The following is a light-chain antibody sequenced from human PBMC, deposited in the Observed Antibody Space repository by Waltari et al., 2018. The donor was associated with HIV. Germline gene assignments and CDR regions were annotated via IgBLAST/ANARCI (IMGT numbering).Light chain of an antibody. J-gene: IGLJ3*02. CDR1: VSNTGRRS. CDR3: SSWDDNLNGPV. CDR2: NDN. Sequence: QIVLTQSPSASGTPGQGVTISSSGGVSNTGRRSVPLYQQVPGTAPTLLIYNDNQRPSGVPDRFTGSKSGTSASLAISGLRSEDESDYYCSSWDDNLNGPVFGGGTKLTVL. V-gene: IGLV1-44*01.